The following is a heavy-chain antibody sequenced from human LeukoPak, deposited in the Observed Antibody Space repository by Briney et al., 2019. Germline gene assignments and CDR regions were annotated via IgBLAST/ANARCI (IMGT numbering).Heavy chain of an antibody. J-gene: IGHJ4*02. CDR3: ATYGEQYYYDNSEDY. V-gene: IGHV1-69*13. D-gene: IGHD3-22*01. Sequence: SVKVSCKASGGTFSSYAISWVRLAPGQGLERMGGIIPIFGTANYAQKFRGRVTITADESTSTAYMELSSLRSEDTAVYYCATYGEQYYYDNSEDYWGQGTLVTVSS. CDR1: GGTFSSYA. CDR2: IIPIFGTA.